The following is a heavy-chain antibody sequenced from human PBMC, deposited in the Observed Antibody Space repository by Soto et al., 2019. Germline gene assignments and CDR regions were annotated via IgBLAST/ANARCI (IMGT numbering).Heavy chain of an antibody. Sequence: PSETLSLTCTVSVGPTSSRSSYWAGIRQPPGKGLEWVGNIYYLGNTYYNPSLGSRVTISVDTSKNQFSLKLRSVTAADTAVFYCAGLYPYESSGYHLNYWGQGTLVTVSS. J-gene: IGHJ4*02. V-gene: IGHV4-39*01. D-gene: IGHD3-22*01. CDR2: IYYLGNT. CDR1: VGPTSSRSSY. CDR3: AGLYPYESSGYHLNY.